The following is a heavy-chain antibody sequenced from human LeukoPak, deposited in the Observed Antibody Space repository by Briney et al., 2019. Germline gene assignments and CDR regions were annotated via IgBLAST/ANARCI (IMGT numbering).Heavy chain of an antibody. Sequence: EASVKVSCKSSGYTFTDYQVHWVRQAPGQGLEWTGWIDPNSGGTNYAQKFQGRVTMTRDTSISTTYMDLSRLRSDDTAVYYCARDYYGSGSYSTDYWGQGTLVTVSS. J-gene: IGHJ4*02. CDR2: IDPNSGGT. CDR1: GYTFTDYQ. CDR3: ARDYYGSGSYSTDY. D-gene: IGHD3-10*01. V-gene: IGHV1-2*02.